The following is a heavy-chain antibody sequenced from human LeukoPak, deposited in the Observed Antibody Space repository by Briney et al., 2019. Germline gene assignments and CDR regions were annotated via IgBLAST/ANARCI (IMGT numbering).Heavy chain of an antibody. V-gene: IGHV3-23*01. D-gene: IGHD1-14*01. CDR3: AKDIPGAFWYFDL. Sequence: GGSLRLSCAASGFTFSSYGMSWVRQAPGKGLEWVSAISGSGGSTYYADSVKGRFTISRDNSKNTPYLQMKSLRAEDTSVYYCAKDIPGAFWYFDLWGRGTLVTASS. CDR2: ISGSGGST. J-gene: IGHJ2*01. CDR1: GFTFSSYG.